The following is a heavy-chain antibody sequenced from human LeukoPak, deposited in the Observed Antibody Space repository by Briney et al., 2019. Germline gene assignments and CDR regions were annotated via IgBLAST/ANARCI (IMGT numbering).Heavy chain of an antibody. CDR1: GGSFSGYY. CDR2: INHSGST. V-gene: IGHV4-34*01. D-gene: IGHD4-17*01. CDR3: ARGKNYGDYVKGYYYYYGMDV. J-gene: IGHJ6*02. Sequence: PSETLSLTCAVYGGSFSGYYWSWIRQPPGRGLEWIGEINHSGSTNYNPSLKSRVTISVDTSKNLFSLKLSSVTAADTAVYYCARGKNYGDYVKGYYYYYGMDVWGQGTTVTVSS.